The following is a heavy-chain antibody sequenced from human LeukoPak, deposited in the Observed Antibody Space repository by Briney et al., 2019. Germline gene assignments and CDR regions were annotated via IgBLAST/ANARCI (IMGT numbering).Heavy chain of an antibody. CDR1: GFTFSSYA. Sequence: GGSLRLSCAASGFTFSSYAMHWVRQAPGKGLEWVAVISYDGSNKYYADSVKGRFTISRDNSKNTLYLQMNSLGAEDTAVYYCARDFTYSSSTDAPDYWGQGTLVTVSS. CDR3: ARDFTYSSSTDAPDY. D-gene: IGHD6-6*01. J-gene: IGHJ4*02. V-gene: IGHV3-30-3*01. CDR2: ISYDGSNK.